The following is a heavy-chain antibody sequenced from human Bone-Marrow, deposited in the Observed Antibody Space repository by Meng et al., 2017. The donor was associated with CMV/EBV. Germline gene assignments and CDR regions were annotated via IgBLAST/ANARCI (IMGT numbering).Heavy chain of an antibody. CDR2: IDDDGRNT. CDR3: ARDSSVTMVRGGETQYYHAMDD. J-gene: IGHJ6*02. Sequence: GESLKISCAASGFTFSSHWMHWVRQAPGRGLVWVSRIDDDGRNTNYADSVKGRFTISRDNAKNNLYLQMNSLRAEDTAVYYCARDSSVTMVRGGETQYYHAMDDWGQGTTVTVSS. V-gene: IGHV3-74*01. CDR1: GFTFSSHW. D-gene: IGHD3-10*01.